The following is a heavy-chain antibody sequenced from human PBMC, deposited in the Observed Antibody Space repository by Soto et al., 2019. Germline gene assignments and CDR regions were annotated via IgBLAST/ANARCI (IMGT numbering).Heavy chain of an antibody. V-gene: IGHV1-2*02. Sequence: GASVKVSCKASGYTFTDYYIHWVRQAPGQGLEWMGWINPNSGGTNYAEKFQGRVTMTRDTAISTAYMELSRLRLDDTAVYYCATRKEMGAYYYYYYGMDVWGQGTTVTVSS. CDR2: INPNSGGT. J-gene: IGHJ6*02. CDR1: GYTFTDYY. CDR3: ATRKEMGAYYYYYYGMDV. D-gene: IGHD1-26*01.